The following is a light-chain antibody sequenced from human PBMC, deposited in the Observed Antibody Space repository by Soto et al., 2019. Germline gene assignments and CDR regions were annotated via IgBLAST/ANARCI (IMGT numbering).Light chain of an antibody. V-gene: IGKV1-9*01. CDR1: QGISSTY. CDR3: QQLNSYPLT. J-gene: IGKJ4*01. Sequence: DIQLTQSPSFLSASVGDRVAITCRASQGISSTYLAWYQQTPGKAPKILIYAASTSQSGVPSRFSGRGSGTDFTLTISSLQPEDFATYYCQQLNSYPLTFGGGTKVDIK. CDR2: AAS.